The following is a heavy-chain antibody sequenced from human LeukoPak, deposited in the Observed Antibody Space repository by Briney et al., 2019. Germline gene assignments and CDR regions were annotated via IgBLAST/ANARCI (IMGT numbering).Heavy chain of an antibody. CDR1: GYTFTGYY. V-gene: IGHV7-4-1*02. CDR2: INTNTGNP. D-gene: IGHD3-16*01. Sequence: PVASVKVSCKASGYTFTGYYMHWVRQAPGQGLEWMGWINTNTGNPTYAQGFTGRFVFSLDTSVSTAYLQISSLEAEDTAVYYCARGGYYFDFWGQGTLVTVSS. CDR3: ARGGYYFDF. J-gene: IGHJ4*02.